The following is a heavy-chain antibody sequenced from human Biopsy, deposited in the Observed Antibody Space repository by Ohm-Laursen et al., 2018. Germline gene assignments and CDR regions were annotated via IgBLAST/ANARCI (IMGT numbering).Heavy chain of an antibody. Sequence: SDTLSLTCSVSGGSVSSSNYYWNWIRQTPGKGLEWIGFIYNTERTNYNPSLKSRVTISLDTSKNQFSLELSSVIPSDTAVYYCAIDRVPRRGVMPVYYYGMDVWGQGSTVTASS. CDR2: IYNTERT. J-gene: IGHJ6*02. V-gene: IGHV4-61*01. CDR3: AIDRVPRRGVMPVYYYGMDV. D-gene: IGHD2-21*01. CDR1: GGSVSSSNYY.